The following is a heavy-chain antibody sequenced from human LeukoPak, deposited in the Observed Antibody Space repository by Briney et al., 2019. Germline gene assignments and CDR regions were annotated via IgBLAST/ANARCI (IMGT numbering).Heavy chain of an antibody. CDR1: GYTFTSYG. D-gene: IGHD3-16*02. CDR3: ARDQYDSVWGSYRPYFDY. Sequence: ASAKVSCKASGYTFTSYGISWVRQAPGQGLEWMGSISPYTGNTKYAERLQDRVIMTTDTSTRTAYMELRSLRSDGTAVFYCARDQYDSVWGSYRPYFDYWGQGTLVTVPS. CDR2: ISPYTGNT. J-gene: IGHJ4*02. V-gene: IGHV1-18*04.